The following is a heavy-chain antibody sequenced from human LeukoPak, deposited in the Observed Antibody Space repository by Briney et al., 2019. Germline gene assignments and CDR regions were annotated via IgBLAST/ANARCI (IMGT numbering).Heavy chain of an antibody. CDR3: ARDHYYDSSGYQPPDAFDI. J-gene: IGHJ3*02. D-gene: IGHD3-22*01. CDR2: IKQDGSEK. V-gene: IGHV3-7*01. Sequence: PGGSLRLSCTASGFTFGDYAMSWVRQAPGKGLEWVANIKQDGSEKYYVDSVKGRFTISRDNAKNSLYLQMNSLRAEDTAVYYCARDHYYDSSGYQPPDAFDIWGQGTMVTVSS. CDR1: GFTFGDYA.